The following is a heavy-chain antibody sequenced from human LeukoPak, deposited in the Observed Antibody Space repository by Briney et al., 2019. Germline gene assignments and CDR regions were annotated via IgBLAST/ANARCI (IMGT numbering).Heavy chain of an antibody. Sequence: PSETLSLTCAVYGGSFSGYYWSWIRQPPGKGLEWIGEINHSGSTNYNPSLKSRVTISVDTSKNQSSLKLSSVTAADTAVYYCARGFAKTRLVDYWGQGTLVTVSS. CDR2: INHSGST. CDR1: GGSFSGYY. J-gene: IGHJ4*02. CDR3: ARGFAKTRLVDY. D-gene: IGHD2-8*02. V-gene: IGHV4-34*01.